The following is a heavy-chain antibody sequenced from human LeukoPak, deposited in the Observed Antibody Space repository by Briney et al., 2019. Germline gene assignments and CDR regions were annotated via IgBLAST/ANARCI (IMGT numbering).Heavy chain of an antibody. J-gene: IGHJ4*02. Sequence: PGGSLRLSCAASGFTFSTYAMNWVRQAPGKGLEWVSAISGRGDSTYYADCVKGRFTISRDNSKNTLYLQMNSLRAEDTAVYYCAKDLQQWLVGRFDYWGQGTLVTVSS. CDR1: GFTFSTYA. CDR3: AKDLQQWLVGRFDY. CDR2: ISGRGDST. V-gene: IGHV3-23*01. D-gene: IGHD6-19*01.